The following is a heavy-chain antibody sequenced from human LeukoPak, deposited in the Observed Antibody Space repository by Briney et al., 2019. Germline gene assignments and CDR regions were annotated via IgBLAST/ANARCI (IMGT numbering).Heavy chain of an antibody. CDR3: AKDLLSVAGYGY. CDR1: GFTFSSYS. Sequence: GGSLRLSCAASGFTFSSYSMNWVRQAPGKGLEWVSSISSSSSYIYYADSVKGRFTISRDNSKNTLYLQMNSLRAEDTAVYYCAKDLLSVAGYGYWGQGTLVTVSS. CDR2: ISSSSSYI. J-gene: IGHJ4*02. D-gene: IGHD6-19*01. V-gene: IGHV3-21*04.